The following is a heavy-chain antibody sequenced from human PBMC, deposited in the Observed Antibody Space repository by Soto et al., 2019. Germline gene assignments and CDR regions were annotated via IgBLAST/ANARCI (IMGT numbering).Heavy chain of an antibody. CDR1: GGSINIGGFY. J-gene: IGHJ2*01. CDR3: ARRGFSYGGGYFDL. Sequence: QVQLQESGPGLVKPSQTLSLTCTVSGGSINIGGFYWSWVRQHPGKGLEWIGYIYHSGSTYYNPSLKSRVTISEDTSKNXFSLKLSSVTAADTAVYYCARRGFSYGGGYFDLWGRGTLVTVSS. D-gene: IGHD5-18*01. V-gene: IGHV4-31*03. CDR2: IYHSGST.